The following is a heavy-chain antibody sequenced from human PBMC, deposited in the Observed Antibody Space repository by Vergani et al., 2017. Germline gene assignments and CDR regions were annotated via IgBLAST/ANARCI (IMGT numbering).Heavy chain of an antibody. V-gene: IGHV1-58*01. CDR3: AAGHYYGSGSGLDYYYGMDV. CDR2: IVVGSGNT. Sequence: QMQLVQSGPEVKKPGTSVKVSCKASGFTFTSSAVQWVRQARGQSLEWIGWIVVGSGNTNYAQKFQERVTITRDMSTSTAYMELSSLRSEDTAVYYCAAGHYYGSGSGLDYYYGMDVWGQGTTVTVSS. D-gene: IGHD3-10*01. J-gene: IGHJ6*02. CDR1: GFTFTSSA.